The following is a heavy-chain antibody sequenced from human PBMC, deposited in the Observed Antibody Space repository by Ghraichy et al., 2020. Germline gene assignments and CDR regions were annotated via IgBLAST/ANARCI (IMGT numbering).Heavy chain of an antibody. CDR3: ARDREGNYYDSSGYYGPHAFDI. D-gene: IGHD3-22*01. CDR2: INPSGGST. Sequence: SVKVSCKASGYTFTSYYMHWVRQAPGQGLEWMGIINPSGGSTSYAQKFQGRVTMTRDTSTSTVYMELSSLRSEDTAVYYCARDREGNYYDSSGYYGPHAFDIWGQGTMVTVSS. J-gene: IGHJ3*02. CDR1: GYTFTSYY. V-gene: IGHV1-46*03.